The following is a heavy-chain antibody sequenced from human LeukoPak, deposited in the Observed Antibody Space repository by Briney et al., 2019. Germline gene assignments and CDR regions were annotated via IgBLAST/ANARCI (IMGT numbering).Heavy chain of an antibody. D-gene: IGHD3-10*01. J-gene: IGHJ4*02. CDR2: IWYDGSNK. CDR1: GFTFSGYG. V-gene: IGHV3-33*01. CDR3: ASSIGSGSYYGLADY. Sequence: GSLRLSCAASGFTFSGYGMHWVRQAPGKGLEWVALIWYDGSNKYYADSVKGRFTSSRDNSKNTLYLQMNSLRAEDTAVYYCASSIGSGSYYGLADYWGQGTLVTVSS.